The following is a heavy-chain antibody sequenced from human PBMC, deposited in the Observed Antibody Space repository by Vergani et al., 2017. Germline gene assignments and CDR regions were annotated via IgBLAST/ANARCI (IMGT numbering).Heavy chain of an antibody. D-gene: IGHD2-15*01. Sequence: EVQLVESGGGLVQPRRSLRLSCTASGFTFGDYAMSWFRQAPGRGLEWVGFIRSKASGGTTEYAASVKGRFTISRDDSKSIAYLQMNSLKTEDTAVYYCSRGYCSGGSCYSQNWFDPWGQGTLVTVSS. CDR3: SRGYCSGGSCYSQNWFDP. CDR1: GFTFGDYA. CDR2: IRSKASGGTT. J-gene: IGHJ5*02. V-gene: IGHV3-49*03.